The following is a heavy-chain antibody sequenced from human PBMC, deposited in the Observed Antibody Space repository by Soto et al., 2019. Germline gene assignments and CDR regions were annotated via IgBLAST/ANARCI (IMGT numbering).Heavy chain of an antibody. J-gene: IGHJ5*02. CDR2: ISSSSSYM. D-gene: IGHD6-19*01. V-gene: IGHV3-21*01. CDR3: ARGGDSSGWYGEIGWFDP. CDR1: GFTFSSYS. Sequence: GGSLRLSCAASGFTFSSYSMNWVRQAPGKGLEWVSSISSSSSYMYYADSVKGRFTISRDNAKNSLYLQMNSLRAEDTAVYYCARGGDSSGWYGEIGWFDPWGQGTLVTVSS.